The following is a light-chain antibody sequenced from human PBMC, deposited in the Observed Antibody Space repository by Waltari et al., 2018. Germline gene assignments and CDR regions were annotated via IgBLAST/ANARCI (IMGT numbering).Light chain of an antibody. CDR1: QGISSY. Sequence: AIRMTQSPSSLSASTGDRVTITCRASQGISSYLAWYQQKPGKAPKLLIYAASTLQSGFPSRFRGSGSGTDFTLTISCLQSEDFATYYCQQYYSYPRTFGQGTKVEIK. CDR2: AAS. CDR3: QQYYSYPRT. V-gene: IGKV1-8*01. J-gene: IGKJ1*01.